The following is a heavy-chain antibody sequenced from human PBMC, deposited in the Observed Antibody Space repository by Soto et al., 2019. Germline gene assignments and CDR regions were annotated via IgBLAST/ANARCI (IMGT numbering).Heavy chain of an antibody. CDR2: IYGGGNGP. Sequence: EVQVLESGGGLVQPGGSLRLSCAATGFTFSDFAMSLVRQAPGKGLEWVSRIYGGGNGPHYADSVKGRVTISRDNSKNKLYLQMNRLRAEDTAVYYCAKMEGMDPWAYSFDYWGQGPLVTVSS. V-gene: IGHV3-23*01. CDR1: GFTFSDFA. CDR3: AKMEGMDPWAYSFDY. D-gene: IGHD2-2*03. J-gene: IGHJ4*02.